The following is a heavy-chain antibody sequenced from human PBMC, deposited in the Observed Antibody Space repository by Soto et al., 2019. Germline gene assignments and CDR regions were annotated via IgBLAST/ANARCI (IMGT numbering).Heavy chain of an antibody. D-gene: IGHD5-12*01. J-gene: IGHJ5*02. CDR1: GYSFTSYW. V-gene: IGHV5-10-1*01. Sequence: PGESLKISCKGSGYSFTSYWISWVRQMPGKGLEWMGRIDPSDSYTNYSPSFQGHVTISADKSISTAYLQWSSLRASDTAMYYCGSAGYGGYASWFDLWGQGTLVTFSS. CDR3: GSAGYGGYASWFDL. CDR2: IDPSDSYT.